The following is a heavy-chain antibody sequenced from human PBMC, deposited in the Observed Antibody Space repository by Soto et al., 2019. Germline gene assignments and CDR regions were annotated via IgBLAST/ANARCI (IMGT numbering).Heavy chain of an antibody. Sequence: PSETLSLTCTVSGGSISSYYWSWIRQPPGKGLEWIGYIYYSGSTNYNPSLKSRVTISVDTSKNQLSLKLSSVTAADTAVYYCARDMVGAFDYWGQGTLVTVSS. CDR3: ARDMVGAFDY. J-gene: IGHJ4*02. D-gene: IGHD1-26*01. V-gene: IGHV4-59*01. CDR1: GGSISSYY. CDR2: IYYSGST.